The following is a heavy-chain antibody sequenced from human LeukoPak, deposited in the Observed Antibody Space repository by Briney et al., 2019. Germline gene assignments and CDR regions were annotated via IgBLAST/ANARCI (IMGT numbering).Heavy chain of an antibody. CDR3: ARLKGGDYVRPHDWFDP. CDR2: IYYSGST. J-gene: IGHJ5*02. V-gene: IGHV4-61*08. D-gene: IGHD4-17*01. Sequence: PSETLSLTCTVSGGSISSGGYYWSWIRQHPGKGLEWIGYIYYSGSTNYNPSLKSRVTISIDTSKKQFSLKLNSVTAADTAVYYCARLKGGDYVRPHDWFDPWGQGTRVIVSS. CDR1: GGSISSGGYY.